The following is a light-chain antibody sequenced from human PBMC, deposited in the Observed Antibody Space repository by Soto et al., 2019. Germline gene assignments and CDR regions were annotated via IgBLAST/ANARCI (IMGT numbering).Light chain of an antibody. CDR2: EVT. Sequence: QSALTQPPSASGSPGQSVTISCTGTSSDVGAYKYVSWYQQYPGKAPKLMIYEVTKRPSGVSDRFSGSKSGNTASLTVPGLQAEDEADYYCTSYLGNDIWVFGGGTKVTVL. CDR3: TSYLGNDIWV. J-gene: IGLJ3*02. V-gene: IGLV2-8*01. CDR1: SSDVGAYKY.